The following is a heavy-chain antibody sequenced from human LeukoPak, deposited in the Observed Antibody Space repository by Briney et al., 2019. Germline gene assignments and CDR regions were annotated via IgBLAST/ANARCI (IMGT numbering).Heavy chain of an antibody. CDR3: ARAYGDLYFVY. V-gene: IGHV4-4*07. CDR2: IYSSGRT. Sequence: PSETLSLTCTVSGGSIITYYWSWIRQPAGKGLEWIGRIYSSGRTNYHPSLEGRVTMSVDTSKNQFSLNLTSVTAADTAVYYCARAYGDLYFVYWGQGILVTVSS. J-gene: IGHJ4*02. D-gene: IGHD4-17*01. CDR1: GGSIITYY.